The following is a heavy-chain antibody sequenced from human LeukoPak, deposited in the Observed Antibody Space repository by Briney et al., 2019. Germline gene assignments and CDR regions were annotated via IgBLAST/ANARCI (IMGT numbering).Heavy chain of an antibody. CDR2: IYYSGST. V-gene: IGHV4-39*01. J-gene: IGHJ5*02. Sequence: SETLSLTCTVSGGSISSSSYYWGWIRQPPGKGLEWIGSIYYSGSTYYNPSLKSRVTISVDTSKNQFSLKLSSVTAADTAVYYCARRDYGDRFDPWGQGTLVTVSS. D-gene: IGHD4-17*01. CDR1: GGSISSSSYY. CDR3: ARRDYGDRFDP.